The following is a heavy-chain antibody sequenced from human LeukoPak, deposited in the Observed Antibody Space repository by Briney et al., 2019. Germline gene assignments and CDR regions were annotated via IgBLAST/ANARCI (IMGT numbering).Heavy chain of an antibody. CDR3: ARDGGDIVVVTASYYYMDV. Sequence: GGSLRLSCAASGFTFSSYAMNWVRQAPGKGLEYVSAISSNGGSTYYANSVKGRFTISRGNSKNTLYLQMGSLRAEDMAVYYCARDGGDIVVVTASYYYMDVWGKGTTVTVSS. CDR1: GFTFSSYA. D-gene: IGHD2-21*02. CDR2: ISSNGGST. J-gene: IGHJ6*03. V-gene: IGHV3-64*01.